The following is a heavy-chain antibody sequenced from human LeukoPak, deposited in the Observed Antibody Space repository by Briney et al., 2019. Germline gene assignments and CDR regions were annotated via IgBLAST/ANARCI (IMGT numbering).Heavy chain of an antibody. Sequence: QPGGSLRLSCAASGFTVSSNYMSWVRQAPGKGLEWVSAISGSGGSTYYADSVKGRFTISRDNSKNTLYLQMNSLRAEDTAVYYCAKLDCIPYSSGWAYWGQGTLVTVSS. V-gene: IGHV3-23*01. D-gene: IGHD6-19*01. CDR1: GFTVSSNY. CDR2: ISGSGGST. CDR3: AKLDCIPYSSGWAY. J-gene: IGHJ4*02.